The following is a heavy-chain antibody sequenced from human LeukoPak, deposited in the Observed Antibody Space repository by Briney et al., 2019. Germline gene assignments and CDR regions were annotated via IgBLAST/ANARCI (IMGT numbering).Heavy chain of an antibody. J-gene: IGHJ5*02. CDR3: ARYSSSSTPDFDP. CDR2: INPNSGNT. CDR1: GYTFTSYD. V-gene: IGHV1-8*01. Sequence: GASVKVSCKASGYTFTSYDINWVRQATGQGLEWMGWINPNSGNTGYAQKFQGRVTMTRNTSISTAYMELSSLRSEDTAVYYCARYSSSSTPDFDPWGQGTLVTVSS. D-gene: IGHD6-6*01.